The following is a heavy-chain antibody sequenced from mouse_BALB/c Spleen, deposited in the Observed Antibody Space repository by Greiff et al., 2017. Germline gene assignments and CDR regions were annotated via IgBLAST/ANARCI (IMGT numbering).Heavy chain of an antibody. CDR2: ISYSGST. J-gene: IGHJ3*01. CDR1: GYSITSDYA. D-gene: IGHD1-1*01. Sequence: VQLKESGPGLVKPSQSLSLTCTVTGYSITSDYAWNWIRQFPGNKLEWMGYISYSGSTSYNPSLKSRISITRDTSKNQFFLQLNSVTTEDTATYYCARGRGYYGGFAYWGQGTLVTVSA. V-gene: IGHV3-2*02. CDR3: ARGRGYYGGFAY.